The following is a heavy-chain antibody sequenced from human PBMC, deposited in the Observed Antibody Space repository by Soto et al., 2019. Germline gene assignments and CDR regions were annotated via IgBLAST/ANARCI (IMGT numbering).Heavy chain of an antibody. CDR1: CYTFTSYG. Sequence: GASVKVSFKASCYTFTSYGISWVRQAPGQGLEWMGWISAYNGNTNYAQKLQGRVTMTTDTSTSTAYMELRSLRSDDTAVYYCAREDIVVVPAANYYYYYGMDVWGQGTTVTVSS. CDR2: ISAYNGNT. V-gene: IGHV1-18*01. D-gene: IGHD2-2*01. CDR3: AREDIVVVPAANYYYYYGMDV. J-gene: IGHJ6*02.